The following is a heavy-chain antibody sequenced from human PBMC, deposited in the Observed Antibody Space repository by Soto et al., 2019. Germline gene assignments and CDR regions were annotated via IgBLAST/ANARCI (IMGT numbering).Heavy chain of an antibody. CDR2: IHRGGNT. Sequence: PGGSLRLSCAASGFTVSKNDMTWVRQSPGKGLEWVSVIHRGGNTNYADSVKGRFTISRDNSKNMLNLQMNSLRAEDTAVYYCEGDKEEGIPHFRRDVWGKGTTVTVSS. CDR1: GFTVSKND. CDR3: EGDKEEGIPHFRRDV. J-gene: IGHJ6*04. V-gene: IGHV3-66*01.